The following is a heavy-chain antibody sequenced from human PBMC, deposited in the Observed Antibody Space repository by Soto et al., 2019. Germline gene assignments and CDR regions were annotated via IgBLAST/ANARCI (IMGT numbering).Heavy chain of an antibody. V-gene: IGHV3-33*01. CDR2: ISFDGSDT. CDR1: GFTFNSNA. D-gene: IGHD6-13*01. CDR3: ARDHDNRSWYGYLDY. Sequence: QVQLVESGGRVVQPGRSLRLSCAASGFTFNSNAMHWVRQAPGKGLEWVAVISFDGSDTFYGDSVKGRFTISRDNSENTLYLQMNSLRAEDTDVYYCARDHDNRSWYGYLDYWCQGTLVTVSS. J-gene: IGHJ4*02.